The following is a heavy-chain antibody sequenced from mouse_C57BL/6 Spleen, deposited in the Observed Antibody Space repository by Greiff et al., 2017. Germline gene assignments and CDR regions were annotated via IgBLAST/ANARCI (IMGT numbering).Heavy chain of an antibody. J-gene: IGHJ2*01. V-gene: IGHV1-72*01. CDR3: ARMSNYVDYFDY. CDR2: IDPNSGGT. Sequence: KESCKASGYTFTSYWMHWVKQRPGRGLEWIGRIDPNSGGTKYNEKFKSKATLTVDKPSSTAYMQLSSLTSEDSAVYYCARMSNYVDYFDYWGQGTTLTVSS. CDR1: GYTFTSYW. D-gene: IGHD2-5*01.